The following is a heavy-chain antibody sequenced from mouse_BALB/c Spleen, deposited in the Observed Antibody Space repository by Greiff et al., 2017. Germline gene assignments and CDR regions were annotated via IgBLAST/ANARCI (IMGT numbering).Heavy chain of an antibody. CDR3: ARSGGSSPYYAMDY. D-gene: IGHD1-1*01. J-gene: IGHJ4*01. V-gene: IGHV5-17*02. CDR2: ISSGSSTI. Sequence: DVKLVESGGGLVQPGGSRKLSCAASGFSFSSFGMHWVRQAPEKGLEWVAYISSGSSTIYYADTVKGRFTITRDNPKNTLFLQMASLRSEDTAMYYGARSGGSSPYYAMDYWGQGTSVTVSS. CDR1: GFSFSSFG.